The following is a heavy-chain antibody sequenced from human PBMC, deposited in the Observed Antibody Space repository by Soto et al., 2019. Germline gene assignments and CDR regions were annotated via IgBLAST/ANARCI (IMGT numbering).Heavy chain of an antibody. CDR3: ARDLREGYDFWSGYFVP. D-gene: IGHD3-3*01. CDR2: IIPILGIA. CDR1: GGTFSSYT. J-gene: IGHJ5*02. Sequence: ASVKVFCKASGGTFSSYTISWVRQAPGQGLEWMGRIIPILGIANYAQKFQGRVTITADKSTSTAYMELSSLRSEDTAVYYCARDLREGYDFWSGYFVPWGQGTLVTVSS. V-gene: IGHV1-69*04.